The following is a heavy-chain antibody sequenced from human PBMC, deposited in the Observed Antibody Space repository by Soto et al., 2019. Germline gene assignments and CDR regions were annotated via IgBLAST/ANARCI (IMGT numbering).Heavy chain of an antibody. CDR2: IYSGGST. CDR1: GFTVSSNY. V-gene: IGHV3-53*01. J-gene: IGHJ4*02. CDR3: ARGARINSPKFSFDY. Sequence: PGGSLRLSCAASGFTVSSNYMSWVRQAPGKGLEWVSVIYSGGSTYYADSVKGRFTISRDNSKNTLYLQMNSLRAEDTAVYYCARGARINSPKFSFDYWGRGTLVTVSS. D-gene: IGHD1-1*01.